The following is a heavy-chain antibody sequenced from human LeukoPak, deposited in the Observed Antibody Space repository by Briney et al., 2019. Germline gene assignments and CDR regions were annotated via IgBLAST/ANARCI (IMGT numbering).Heavy chain of an antibody. CDR2: INWNGSGT. D-gene: IGHD1-26*01. CDR3: AKHLTATNTYIFFGLDV. V-gene: IGHV3-9*01. J-gene: IGHJ6*02. CDR1: GYSFKDYG. Sequence: GGSLRLSCAATGYSFKDYGMHWVRQPPGKGLEWVSAINWNGSGTDYADSVKGRFTIFRDNAKNSLYLQLSSLRPEDTDLYYCAKHLTATNTYIFFGLDVWGQGTSVTVSS.